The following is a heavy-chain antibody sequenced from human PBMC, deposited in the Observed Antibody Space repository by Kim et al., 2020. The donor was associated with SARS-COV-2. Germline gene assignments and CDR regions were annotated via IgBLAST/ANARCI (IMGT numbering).Heavy chain of an antibody. Sequence: SETLSLTCTVSGGSISSTSYFWGWIRQPPGKGLEWIGNIYYSGSTYYNPSLKSRVTMSVDTSKNQFSLKLSSVTAADTAVYYCAGTYHYDGSGSLGYFDLWGRGTLVTVSS. J-gene: IGHJ2*01. V-gene: IGHV4-39*01. CDR1: GGSISSTSYF. CDR2: IYYSGST. CDR3: AGTYHYDGSGSLGYFDL. D-gene: IGHD3-22*01.